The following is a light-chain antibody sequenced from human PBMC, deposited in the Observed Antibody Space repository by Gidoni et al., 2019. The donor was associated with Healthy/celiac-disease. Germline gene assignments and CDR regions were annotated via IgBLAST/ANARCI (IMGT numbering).Light chain of an antibody. CDR2: EVS. V-gene: IGLV2-8*01. CDR3: SSYAGSNIWV. Sequence: QSALTQPPSASGSPGQSVTISCTGTSSDVGGYNYVSWYQQHPGKAPQLMIYEVSKRPSGVPDRFSGSKSGNTASLTVSGLQAEDEADYYCSSYAGSNIWVFGTGTKVTVL. CDR1: SSDVGGYNY. J-gene: IGLJ1*01.